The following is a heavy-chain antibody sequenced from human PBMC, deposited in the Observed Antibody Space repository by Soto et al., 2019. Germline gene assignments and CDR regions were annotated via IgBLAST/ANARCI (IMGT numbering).Heavy chain of an antibody. CDR3: ARLYPYYFEY. J-gene: IGHJ4*02. CDR1: KFTFSDYY. CDR2: INTVGNTI. D-gene: IGHD2-2*01. V-gene: IGHV3-11*01. Sequence: PGGSLRLSCAASKFTFSDYYMSWVRQAPGKGLEWVSSINTVGNTIFYADSVKGRFTISRDNAKSSLFLQMNSLRAEDTAIYYCARLYPYYFEYWGQGALVTVSS.